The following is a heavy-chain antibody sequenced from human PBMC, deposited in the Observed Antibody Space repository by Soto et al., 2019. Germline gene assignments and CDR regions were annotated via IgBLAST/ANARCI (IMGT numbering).Heavy chain of an antibody. D-gene: IGHD3-9*01. Sequence: SETLSLTCTVSGGSISSGGYYWSWIRQHPGKGLEWIGYIYYSGSTYYNPSLKSRVTISVDTSKNQFSLKLSSVTAADTAVFYFARVINEYYDILTGYALDYWGQGTLVTVSS. J-gene: IGHJ4*02. CDR2: IYYSGST. V-gene: IGHV4-31*03. CDR3: ARVINEYYDILTGYALDY. CDR1: GGSISSGGYY.